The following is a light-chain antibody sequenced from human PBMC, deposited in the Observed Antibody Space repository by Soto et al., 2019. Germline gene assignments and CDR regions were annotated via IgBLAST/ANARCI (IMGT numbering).Light chain of an antibody. CDR2: EVS. CDR3: SSDTSSSTYV. V-gene: IGLV2-14*01. CDR1: SSDVGGYKY. J-gene: IGLJ1*01. Sequence: QSALTQSASVSGSPGQSITISCTGTSSDVGGYKYVSWYQQHPGKAPKLMIYEVSNRPSGVSNRFSGSKSGNTASLTISGLQAEDEADYYCSSDTSSSTYVFGTGTKVTVL.